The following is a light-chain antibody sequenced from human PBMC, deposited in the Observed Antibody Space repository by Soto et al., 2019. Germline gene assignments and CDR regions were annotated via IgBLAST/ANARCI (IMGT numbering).Light chain of an antibody. CDR3: QHYNSYSGV. CDR2: KAS. V-gene: IGKV1-5*03. J-gene: IGKJ1*01. Sequence: DLQMTQSPSTLSASVGDRVTITCRASQSISNWLAWYQQKPGKAPDLLIYKASTLESGVPSRFSGSGSGTEFTLTISSLQPDDFATYYCQHYNSYSGVFGQGTKVEIK. CDR1: QSISNW.